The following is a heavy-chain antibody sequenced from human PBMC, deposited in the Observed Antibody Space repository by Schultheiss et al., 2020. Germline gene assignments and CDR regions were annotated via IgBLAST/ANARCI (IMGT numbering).Heavy chain of an antibody. J-gene: IGHJ4*02. Sequence: GGSLRLSCAASEFTFSSYTMTWVRQAPGKGLEWVAVISYDGSNKYYADSVKGRFTISRDNSKNTLYLQMNSLRAEDTAVYYCARGQAYYDFWSGTARINDYWGQGTLVTVSS. CDR1: EFTFSSYT. CDR2: ISYDGSNK. V-gene: IGHV3-30*03. CDR3: ARGQAYYDFWSGTARINDY. D-gene: IGHD3-3*01.